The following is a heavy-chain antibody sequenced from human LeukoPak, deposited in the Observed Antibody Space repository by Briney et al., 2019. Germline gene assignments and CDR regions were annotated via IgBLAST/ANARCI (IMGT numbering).Heavy chain of an antibody. CDR1: GGSISSYY. D-gene: IGHD6-19*01. V-gene: IGHV4-4*07. J-gene: IGHJ4*02. CDR3: ARDGQWLDTFDY. Sequence: QASETLSLTCTVSGGSISSYYWSWIRQPAGKGLEWIGRIYTSGSTNYNSSLKSRVTMSVDTSKNQFSLKLSSVTAADTAVYYCARDGQWLDTFDYWGQGTLVTVSS. CDR2: IYTSGST.